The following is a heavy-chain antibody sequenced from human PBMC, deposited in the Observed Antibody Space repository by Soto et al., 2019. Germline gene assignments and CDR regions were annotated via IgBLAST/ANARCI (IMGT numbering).Heavy chain of an antibody. Sequence: QVQLVQSGAEVKKPGASVKDSCKASGYTFTSYGISWVRQAPGQGLEWMGWISAYNGNTNYAQKLQGRVTMTTDTSTSTAYMVLRSLRSDDTAVYYCARDHLREWEGYVKDYWGQGTLVTVSS. V-gene: IGHV1-18*01. CDR2: ISAYNGNT. CDR3: ARDHLREWEGYVKDY. D-gene: IGHD1-26*01. J-gene: IGHJ4*02. CDR1: GYTFTSYG.